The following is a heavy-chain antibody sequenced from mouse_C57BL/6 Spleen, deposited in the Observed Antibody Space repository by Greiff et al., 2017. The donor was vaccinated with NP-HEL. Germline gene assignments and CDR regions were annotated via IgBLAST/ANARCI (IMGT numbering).Heavy chain of an antibody. D-gene: IGHD2-1*01. J-gene: IGHJ1*03. V-gene: IGHV1-74*01. Sequence: QVQLQQPGAELVKPGASVKVSCKASGYTFTSYWMHWVKQRPGHGLEWIGRIHPSDSDTNYNQKFKGKATLTVDKSSSTAYMQLSSLTSEDSAVYYCAKGEGPYGNYWYFDVWGTGTTVTVSS. CDR2: IHPSDSDT. CDR1: GYTFTSYW. CDR3: AKGEGPYGNYWYFDV.